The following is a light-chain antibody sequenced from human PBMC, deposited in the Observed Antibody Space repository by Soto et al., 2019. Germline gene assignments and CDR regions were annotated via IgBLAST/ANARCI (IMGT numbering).Light chain of an antibody. CDR3: SSYTSSSTYV. V-gene: IGLV2-14*01. Sequence: QSVLTQPASVSGSPGQSITISCTGTSSDVGGYNYVSWYQQHPGKAPKLMIYEVSNRPSGVSNRFSGSKSGNTASLTISGLQAEDEADYYCSSYTSSSTYVFGTGPK. CDR2: EVS. CDR1: SSDVGGYNY. J-gene: IGLJ1*01.